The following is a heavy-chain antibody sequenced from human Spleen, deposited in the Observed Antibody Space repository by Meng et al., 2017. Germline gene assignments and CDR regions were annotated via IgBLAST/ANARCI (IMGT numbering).Heavy chain of an antibody. V-gene: IGHV3-23*01. D-gene: IGHD4-17*01. J-gene: IGHJ5*02. CDR1: GFTLRLYA. CDR3: ANDAGCTTGTMFDR. Sequence: GGSLRLSCVVSGFTLRLYAMSWVRQAPGKGLEWVSGLSGSGDSPHYADSVKGRFTISRDNSKDTFYLQMNSLRAEDTAVYYCANDAGCTTGTMFDRWGQGTLVTVSS. CDR2: LSGSGDSP.